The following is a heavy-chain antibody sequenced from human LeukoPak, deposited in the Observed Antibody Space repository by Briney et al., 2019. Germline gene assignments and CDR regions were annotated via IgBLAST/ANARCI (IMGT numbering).Heavy chain of an antibody. CDR2: LSHFEGT. V-gene: IGHV4-34*01. D-gene: IGHD2/OR15-2a*01. Sequence: SETLSLTCVVFGVSINDYYWSWIRPSPRKGLGWICELSHFEGTRFNQSLESRFTMSVGISETQLTLNLIFVTAADTAVYCLARIRCGNSGSVGFNLWGLGTLVSVSS. CDR1: GVSINDYY. CDR3: ARIRCGNSGSVGFNL. J-gene: IGHJ4*02.